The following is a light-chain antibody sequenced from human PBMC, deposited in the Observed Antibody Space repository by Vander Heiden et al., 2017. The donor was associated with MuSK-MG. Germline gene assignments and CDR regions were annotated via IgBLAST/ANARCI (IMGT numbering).Light chain of an antibody. CDR1: QTIRFF. J-gene: IGKJ4*01. Sequence: DIQMTQSPSSLSASVGDRVTVTCRASQTIRFFLNWYQVKPGKAPKLLIYGTSNLQSGVPSRFSGSGSGTDFTLTISSLQPEDCAIYYCQQSDTNPLTFGGGTKVEIK. V-gene: IGKV1-39*01. CDR2: GTS. CDR3: QQSDTNPLT.